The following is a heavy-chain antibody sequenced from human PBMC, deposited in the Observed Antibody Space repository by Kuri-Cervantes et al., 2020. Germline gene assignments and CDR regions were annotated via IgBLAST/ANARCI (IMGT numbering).Heavy chain of an antibody. D-gene: IGHD2-15*01. V-gene: IGHV4-31*03. Sequence: LRLSCTVSGGSISSGGYYWSWIRQHPGKGLEWIGYIYYSGSTYYNPSLKSRVTISVDTSKNQFSLKLSSVTAADTAVCYCARYFSDKYCSGGSCLWFDPWGQGTLVTVSS. CDR1: GGSISSGGYY. J-gene: IGHJ5*02. CDR2: IYYSGST. CDR3: ARYFSDKYCSGGSCLWFDP.